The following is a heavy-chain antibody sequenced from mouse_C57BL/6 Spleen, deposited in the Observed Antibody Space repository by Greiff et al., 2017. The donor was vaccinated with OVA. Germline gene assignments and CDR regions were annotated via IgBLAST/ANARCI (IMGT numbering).Heavy chain of an antibody. J-gene: IGHJ1*03. CDR1: GYTFTSYW. CDR2: INPSSGYT. CDR3: ATTVVDWYFDV. D-gene: IGHD1-1*01. Sequence: VQLQESGAELAKPGASVKLSCKASGYTFTSYWMHWVKQRPGQGLEWIGYINPSSGYTKYNQKFKDKATLTADKSSSTAYMQLSSLTYEDSAVYYCATTVVDWYFDVWGTGTTGTVSS. V-gene: IGHV1-7*01.